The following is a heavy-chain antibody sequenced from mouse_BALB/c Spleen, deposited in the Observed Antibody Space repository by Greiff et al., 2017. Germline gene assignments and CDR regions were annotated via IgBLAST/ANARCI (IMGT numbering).Heavy chain of an antibody. Sequence: VQLKQSGAELVKPGASVKLSCTASGFNIKDTYMHWVKQRPEQGLEWIGRIDPANGNTKYDPKFQGKATITADTSSNSAYLQLSSLTSEDTAVYYCASPIYYYGSSPFYYAMDYWGQGTSVTVSS. CDR2: IDPANGNT. V-gene: IGHV14-3*02. CDR3: ASPIYYYGSSPFYYAMDY. D-gene: IGHD1-1*01. J-gene: IGHJ4*01. CDR1: GFNIKDTY.